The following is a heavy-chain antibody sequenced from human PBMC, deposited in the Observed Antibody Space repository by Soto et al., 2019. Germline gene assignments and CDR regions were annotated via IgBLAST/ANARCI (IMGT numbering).Heavy chain of an antibody. Sequence: QVQLQESGPGLVKPSQTLSLTCTVSGGSISSGGYYWSWIRQHPGKGLEWIGYIYYSGSTYYNPSLKGRVTISVDPSKNQFSLKLGSVTAADTAVYYGARDNGGGGWYFDLWGRGTLVTVSS. J-gene: IGHJ2*01. CDR2: IYYSGST. V-gene: IGHV4-31*03. CDR1: GGSISSGGYY. CDR3: ARDNGGGGWYFDL. D-gene: IGHD3-16*01.